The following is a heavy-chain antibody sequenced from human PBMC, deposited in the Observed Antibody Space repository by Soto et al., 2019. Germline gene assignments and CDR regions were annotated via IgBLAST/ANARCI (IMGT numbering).Heavy chain of an antibody. Sequence: QVQLQQWGAGLLKPSETLSLSCAVYGESFRGYYWSWIRQSPGKGLEWIGEINHSGSTNYNPSLKSRVPLSVETSKNQFSLKLNSLTAADTAVYYCARGEGGFQYWGQGTLVIVSS. CDR2: INHSGST. CDR1: GESFRGYY. J-gene: IGHJ1*01. V-gene: IGHV4-34*02. CDR3: ARGEGGFQY.